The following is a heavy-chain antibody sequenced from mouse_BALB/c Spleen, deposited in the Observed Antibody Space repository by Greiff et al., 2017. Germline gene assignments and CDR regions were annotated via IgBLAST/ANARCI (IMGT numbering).Heavy chain of an antibody. CDR1: GYTFTSYV. CDR3: ARRGDYGYGWFAY. Sequence: EVQLQESGPELVKPGASVKMSCKASGYTFTSYVMHWVKQKPGQGLEWIGYINPYNDGTKYNEMFKGKATLTSDKSSSTAYMELSSLTSEDSAVYYCARRGDYGYGWFAYWGQGTLVTVSA. D-gene: IGHD1-2*01. V-gene: IGHV1-14*01. CDR2: INPYNDGT. J-gene: IGHJ3*01.